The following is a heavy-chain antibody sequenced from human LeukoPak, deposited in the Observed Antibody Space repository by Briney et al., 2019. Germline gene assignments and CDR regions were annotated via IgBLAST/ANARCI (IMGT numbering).Heavy chain of an antibody. CDR2: INPSGGST. V-gene: IGHV1-46*01. Sequence: ASVKVSCKASGYTFTSYYMHWVRQAPGQGLEWMGIINPSGGSTSYAQKFQGRVTMTRDTSTSTVYMELRSLRSDDTAVYYCARDTPIAPQHWGQGTLVTVSS. CDR3: ARDTPIAPQH. D-gene: IGHD6-13*01. CDR1: GYTFTSYY. J-gene: IGHJ1*01.